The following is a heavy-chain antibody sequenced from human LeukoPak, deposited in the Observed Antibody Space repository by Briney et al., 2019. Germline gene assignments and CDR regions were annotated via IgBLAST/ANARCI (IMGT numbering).Heavy chain of an antibody. CDR3: AKGGYSGYDFAFDI. CDR2: IIGSGRST. CDR1: GFTFSNYA. D-gene: IGHD5-12*01. V-gene: IGHV3-23*01. J-gene: IGHJ3*02. Sequence: GGSLRLSCAASGFTFSNYAMSWVRQAPGKGLEWVSGIIGSGRSTYYADSVKGRFTISRDNSKNTLYLQMNSLRAEDTAVYYCAKGGYSGYDFAFDIWGQGTMVTVSS.